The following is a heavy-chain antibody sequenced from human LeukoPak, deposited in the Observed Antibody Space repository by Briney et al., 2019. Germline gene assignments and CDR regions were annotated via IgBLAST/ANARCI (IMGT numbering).Heavy chain of an antibody. CDR1: GGTFSSYA. J-gene: IGHJ5*02. Sequence: ASVKVSCKASGGTFSSYAISWVRQAPGKGLEWMGGFDPEDGETIYAQKFQGRVTMTEDTSTDTAYMELSSLRSEGTAVYYCATTYSGSFQSSSNWFDPWGQGTLVTVSS. CDR3: ATTYSGSFQSSSNWFDP. D-gene: IGHD1-26*01. V-gene: IGHV1-24*01. CDR2: FDPEDGET.